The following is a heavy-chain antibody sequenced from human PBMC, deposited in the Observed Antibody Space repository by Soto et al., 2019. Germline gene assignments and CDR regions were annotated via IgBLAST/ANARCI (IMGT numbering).Heavy chain of an antibody. CDR2: LYYSGST. V-gene: IGHV4-39*01. CDR3: APSNWFDP. CDR1: GGSISSRGYY. Sequence: QLQLQESGPGLVKPSETLSLTCTVSGGSISSRGYYWGWIRQPPGKGLEWIGTLYYSGSTYYNPSLKTRLTLSVATSTTPFSLTLTSVTAADTAVYSSAPSNWFDPWCQRPLVTVSS. J-gene: IGHJ5*02.